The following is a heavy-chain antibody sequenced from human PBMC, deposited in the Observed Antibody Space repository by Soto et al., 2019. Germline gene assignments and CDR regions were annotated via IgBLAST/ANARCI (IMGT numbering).Heavy chain of an antibody. V-gene: IGHV3-74*01. CDR3: ARAAGTNPFSHYYYMDV. D-gene: IGHD1-7*01. Sequence: PGGSLRLSCAASGFTFSSYWMHWVRQAPGKGLVWVSRINSDGSSTSYADSVKGRFTISRDNAKNTLYLQMNSLRAEDTAVYYSARAAGTNPFSHYYYMDVWGKGTTVTVSS. J-gene: IGHJ6*03. CDR2: INSDGSST. CDR1: GFTFSSYW.